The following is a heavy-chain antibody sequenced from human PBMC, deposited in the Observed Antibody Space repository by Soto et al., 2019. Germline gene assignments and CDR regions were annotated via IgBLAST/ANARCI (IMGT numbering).Heavy chain of an antibody. D-gene: IGHD6-13*01. CDR1: GYSFTSYW. CDR2: IYPGDSDT. Sequence: GASLKISCKGSGYSFTSYWIGWVRQMPGKGLEWMGIIYPGDSDTRYSPSFQGQVTISADKSISTAYLQWSSLKASDTAMYYCARTSAAGNYYYRMDVWGKGTTVPVSS. V-gene: IGHV5-51*01. J-gene: IGHJ6*04. CDR3: ARTSAAGNYYYRMDV.